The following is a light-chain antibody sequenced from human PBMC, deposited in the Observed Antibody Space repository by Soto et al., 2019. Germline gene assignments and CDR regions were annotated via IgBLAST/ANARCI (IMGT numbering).Light chain of an antibody. Sequence: QSALTQPASVSGSPGQSITISCSGSISDVGSSGPVSWYQHHPGQVPKLIIYEGSRRPSGVSSRFSGSKTGNTASLTITGLQAEYEANYYCCSYVGARTYVFGTGTKLTVL. CDR1: ISDVGSSGP. CDR3: CSYVGARTYV. J-gene: IGLJ1*01. CDR2: EGS. V-gene: IGLV2-23*01.